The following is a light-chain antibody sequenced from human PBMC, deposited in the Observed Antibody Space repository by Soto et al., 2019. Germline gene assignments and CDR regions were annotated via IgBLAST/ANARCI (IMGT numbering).Light chain of an antibody. J-gene: IGLJ2*01. CDR2: DNS. CDR1: STNIGSYYG. V-gene: IGLV1-40*01. CDR3: QTYDSRLSASI. Sequence: QPVLTQPPSVSGAPGQKVTISCVGSSTNIGSYYGVHWYQQLPGAAPKLLIYDNSNRPSGVADRFSGSKSGTSASLAITGLQTDDEADYFCQTYDSRLSASIFGGGTKLT.